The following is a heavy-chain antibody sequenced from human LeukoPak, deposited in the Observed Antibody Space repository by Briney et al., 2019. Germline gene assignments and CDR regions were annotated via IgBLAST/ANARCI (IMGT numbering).Heavy chain of an antibody. CDR3: ARGTVTSFDY. CDR2: TSSRDRTT. Sequence: PGGSLRLSCAASGFTFSDYEINWVRQAPGKGLEWVSYTSSRDRTTYYADSVTGRFTISRDNAKNSLYLQMNSLRAEDTAVYYCARGTVTSFDYWGQGTLVTVSS. J-gene: IGHJ4*02. V-gene: IGHV3-48*03. CDR1: GFTFSDYE. D-gene: IGHD4-17*01.